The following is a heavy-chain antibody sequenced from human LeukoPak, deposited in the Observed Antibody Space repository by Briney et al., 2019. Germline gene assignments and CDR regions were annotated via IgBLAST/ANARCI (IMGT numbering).Heavy chain of an antibody. V-gene: IGHV3-23*01. Sequence: GGSLRLSCAASGFTLSSYSGYWMSWVRQAPGKGLEWVSAISGSGGSTYYADSVKGRFTISRDNSKNTLYLQMNSLRAEDTAVYYCANPPRYSSGWYEDAFDIWGQGTMVTVSS. D-gene: IGHD6-19*01. CDR1: GFTLSSYS. CDR3: ANPPRYSSGWYEDAFDI. J-gene: IGHJ3*02. CDR2: ISGSGGST.